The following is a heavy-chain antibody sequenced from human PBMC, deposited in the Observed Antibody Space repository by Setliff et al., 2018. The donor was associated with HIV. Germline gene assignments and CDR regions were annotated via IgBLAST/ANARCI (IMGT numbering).Heavy chain of an antibody. V-gene: IGHV3-7*03. Sequence: GGSLRLSCEVSGFTFSTYWMTWVRQAPGKGLEWVANINQDGSEKYYVDSVKGRFTVSGDNAKNSLYLQLISLRAEDTAVYYCARDSYSTSWYVSNYWGQGTVVTVSS. D-gene: IGHD6-13*01. CDR2: INQDGSEK. CDR3: ARDSYSTSWYVSNY. J-gene: IGHJ4*02. CDR1: GFTFSTYW.